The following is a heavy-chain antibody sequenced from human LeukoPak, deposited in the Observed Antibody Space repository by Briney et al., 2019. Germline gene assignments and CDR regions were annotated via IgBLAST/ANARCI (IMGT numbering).Heavy chain of an antibody. CDR2: IYYSGST. Sequence: PSETLSLTCTVSGGSISNSSYYWGWIRQPPGKGLEWIGSIYYSGSTYYNPSLKSRVTISVDTSKNQFSLKLSSVTAADTAVYYCATQGLRTRNDYWGQGTLVTVSS. V-gene: IGHV4-39*01. J-gene: IGHJ4*02. CDR1: GGSISNSSYY. CDR3: ATQGLRTRNDY.